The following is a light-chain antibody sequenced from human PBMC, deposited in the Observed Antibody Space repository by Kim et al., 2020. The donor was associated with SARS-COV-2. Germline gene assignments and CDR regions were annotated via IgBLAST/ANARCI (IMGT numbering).Light chain of an antibody. CDR2: HTS. V-gene: IGLV7-46*01. J-gene: IGLJ3*02. Sequence: PGGTVPLTCGSSTGAVTSGHYPSWFQQNPGQAPRTLIYHTSNKQSWTPARFSGSLVGGKAALTLSGAQPEDEAEYYCLLSYSGARVFGGGTQLTVL. CDR3: LLSYSGARV. CDR1: TGAVTSGHY.